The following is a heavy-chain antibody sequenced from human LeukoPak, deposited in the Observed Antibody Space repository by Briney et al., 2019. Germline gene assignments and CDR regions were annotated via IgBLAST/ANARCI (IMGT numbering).Heavy chain of an antibody. Sequence: GGSLRLSCAASGFTFSSYAMSWVRQAPGKGLEWVSAISGSGGSTYYADSVKGRFTISRDNSKNTLYLQMNSLRAEDTAVYYCAKDVAGAGGSSWYYWGQGTLVTVSS. V-gene: IGHV3-23*01. J-gene: IGHJ4*02. D-gene: IGHD6-13*01. CDR2: ISGSGGST. CDR1: GFTFSSYA. CDR3: AKDVAGAGGSSWYY.